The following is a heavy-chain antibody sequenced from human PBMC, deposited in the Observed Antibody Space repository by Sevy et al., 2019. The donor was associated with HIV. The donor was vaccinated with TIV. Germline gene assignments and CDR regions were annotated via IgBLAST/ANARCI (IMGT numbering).Heavy chain of an antibody. D-gene: IGHD4-17*01. V-gene: IGHV1-46*03. Sequence: ASVKVSCKASGYTFTSYYMHWVRQAPGQGLEWMGIINPSGGSTSYAQKFQGRVTMTRDKSTSTVYMELSSLRAEDTAVYYCARGLTVTTPYYYYGMDVWGQGTTVTVSS. J-gene: IGHJ6*02. CDR3: ARGLTVTTPYYYYGMDV. CDR2: INPSGGST. CDR1: GYTFTSYY.